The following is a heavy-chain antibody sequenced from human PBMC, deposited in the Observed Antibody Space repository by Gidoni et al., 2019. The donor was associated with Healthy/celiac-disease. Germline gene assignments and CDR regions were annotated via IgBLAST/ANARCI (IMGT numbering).Heavy chain of an antibody. CDR3: ARGGTLRWFPGGY. V-gene: IGHV4-34*01. Sequence: QEQLQQWGAGLSTPSETLSLTCAAYGGSISGYFWSWIRQPPGTGLEWIGEINHSGITNYNPSLKSRVTISVDTSKNQFSLKLFSVTASDTAVYYCARGGTLRWFPGGYWGQGTLVTVSS. J-gene: IGHJ4*02. CDR2: INHSGIT. D-gene: IGHD4-17*01. CDR1: GGSISGYF.